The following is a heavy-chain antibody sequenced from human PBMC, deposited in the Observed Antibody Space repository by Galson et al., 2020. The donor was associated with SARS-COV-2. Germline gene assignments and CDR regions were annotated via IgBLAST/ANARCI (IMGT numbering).Heavy chain of an antibody. CDR2: IYYRGST. CDR3: ARGEGYSYGAPWFDP. J-gene: IGHJ5*02. V-gene: IGHV4-31*01. Sequence: SETLSLNCTVSGGSLSSGGYYCSWNRQHPGQGLEWTGYIYYRGSTYYNPSLTSLVTISVDTSKNQFSLKLSSVTAADTAVYYCARGEGYSYGAPWFDPWGQGTLVTVSS. CDR1: GGSLSSGGYY. D-gene: IGHD5-18*01.